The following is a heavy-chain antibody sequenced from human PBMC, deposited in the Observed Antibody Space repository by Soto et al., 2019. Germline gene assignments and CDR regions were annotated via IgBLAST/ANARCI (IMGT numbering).Heavy chain of an antibody. D-gene: IGHD3-3*01. CDR2: TRQDGGQS. J-gene: IGHJ5*02. CDR1: GFTFSSYW. V-gene: IGHV3-7*03. CDR3: ARGDSIFGVVMGGTRFDP. Sequence: GGSLRLSCVASGFTFSSYWMSWVRQAPGGGLEWVANTRQDGGQSYLVDSVKGRFTMSRDNAKNSVYLQMNSLRAEDTAVYYCARGDSIFGVVMGGTRFDPWGRGTLVTVSS.